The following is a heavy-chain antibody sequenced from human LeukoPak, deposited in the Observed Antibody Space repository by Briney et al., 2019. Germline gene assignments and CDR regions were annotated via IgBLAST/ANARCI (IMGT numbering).Heavy chain of an antibody. CDR2: IYYSGST. D-gene: IGHD3-22*01. J-gene: IGHJ6*02. CDR1: GGSISSGGYY. CDR3: ARDRFTMIKREPPIYYYGMDV. Sequence: SQTLSLTCTVSGGSISSGGYYWSWIRQHPGKGLEWIGYIYYSGSTYYNPSLKSRVTISVDTSKNQFSLKLSSVTAADTAVYYCARDRFTMIKREPPIYYYGMDVWGQGTTVTVSS. V-gene: IGHV4-31*03.